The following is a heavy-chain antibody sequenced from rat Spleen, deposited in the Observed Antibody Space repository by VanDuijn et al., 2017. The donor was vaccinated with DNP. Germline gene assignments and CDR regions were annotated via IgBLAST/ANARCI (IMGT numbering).Heavy chain of an antibody. CDR3: ARLPVYNPYYYAMDA. J-gene: IGHJ4*01. Sequence: QVQLKESGPGLVQPSQTLSLTCTVSGFSLTSYGVSWVRQPPGEGLEWIGVIWSGGSTDYNSALKSRLSISRDTSKSQVLLKMNSLQTEDTAMYFCARLPVYNPYYYAMDAWGQGTSVTVSS. CDR1: GFSLTSYG. CDR2: IWSGGST. V-gene: IGHV2-16*01. D-gene: IGHD1-4*01.